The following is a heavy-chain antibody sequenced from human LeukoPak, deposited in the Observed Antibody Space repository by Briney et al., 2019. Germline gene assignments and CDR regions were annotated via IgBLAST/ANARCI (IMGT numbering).Heavy chain of an antibody. Sequence: KSSETLSLTCTVSGYSISSNYYWGWIRQPPGKGLDWIGSISYSGSTYYNPSLKSRVTISVDTSNNHFSLKLTSVTAADTAVYFCARHGRSSISGKRSFDYWGQGTLVTVSS. D-gene: IGHD2-2*01. J-gene: IGHJ4*02. CDR2: ISYSGST. CDR1: GYSISSNYY. CDR3: ARHGRSSISGKRSFDY. V-gene: IGHV4-38-2*02.